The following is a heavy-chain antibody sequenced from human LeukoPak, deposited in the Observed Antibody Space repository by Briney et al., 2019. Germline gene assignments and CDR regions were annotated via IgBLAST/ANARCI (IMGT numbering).Heavy chain of an antibody. CDR1: GGSFSGYY. CDR3: ARDFYRPVNGNYWFDP. D-gene: IGHD1-7*01. J-gene: IGHJ5*02. CDR2: INHSGST. Sequence: SETLSLTCAVYGGSFSGYYWSWIRQPPGKGLEWIGEINHSGSTNYNPSLKSRVTISVDTSKNQFSLKLSSVTAADTAVYYCARDFYRPVNGNYWFDPWGQETLVTVSS. V-gene: IGHV4-34*01.